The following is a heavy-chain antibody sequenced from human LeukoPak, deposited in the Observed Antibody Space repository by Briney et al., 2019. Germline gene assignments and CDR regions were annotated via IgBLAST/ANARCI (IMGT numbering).Heavy chain of an antibody. CDR3: ARERAVAGTGFDY. D-gene: IGHD6-19*01. J-gene: IGHJ4*02. CDR2: IYYSGST. V-gene: IGHV4-59*01. Sequence: SETLSLTCTVSGGSISSYYWSWIRQPPGKGLEWIGYIYYSGSTNYNPSLKSRVTISVDTSKNQFSLKLSSVTAADTAVYYCARERAVAGTGFDYWGQGTLVTVSS. CDR1: GGSISSYY.